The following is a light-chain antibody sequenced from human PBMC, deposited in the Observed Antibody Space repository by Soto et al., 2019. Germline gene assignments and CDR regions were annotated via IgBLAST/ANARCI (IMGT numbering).Light chain of an antibody. CDR3: QQRSNWPLT. Sequence: EIVFTQSPSTLSLSPGERATLSCRASQSVSSYLAWYQQKPGQAPRLLIYDASNRATGIPARFSGSGSGTDFTPTISSLEPEDFAVYYCQQRSNWPLTFGGGTKV. V-gene: IGKV3-11*01. J-gene: IGKJ4*01. CDR1: QSVSSY. CDR2: DAS.